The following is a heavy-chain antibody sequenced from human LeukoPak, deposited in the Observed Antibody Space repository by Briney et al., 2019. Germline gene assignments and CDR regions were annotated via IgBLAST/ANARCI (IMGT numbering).Heavy chain of an antibody. V-gene: IGHV3-23*01. CDR3: AKRGIVIRAIIIIGFHKEAYYFDY. CDR2: ISERGGST. D-gene: IGHD3-10*01. J-gene: IGHJ4*02. Sequence: GGSLRLSCVVSGITLSNYGMSWVRQAPGKGLEWVSGISERGGSTNYADSVKGRFIISRDTSKNTVYLQMNSLRVEDTAVYFCAKRGIVIRAIIIIGFHKEAYYFDYWGQGILVTISS. CDR1: GITLSNYG.